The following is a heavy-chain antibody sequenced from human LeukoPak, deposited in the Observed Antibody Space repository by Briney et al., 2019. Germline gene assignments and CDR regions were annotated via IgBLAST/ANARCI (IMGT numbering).Heavy chain of an antibody. D-gene: IGHD6-19*01. Sequence: SETLSLTCTVSGGSISSGDYYWSWIRQPPGKGLEWIGYIYYSGSTCYNPSLKSRVTISVDTSKNQFSLKLSSVTAADTAVYYCARDLVAVAALDDAFDIWGQGTMVTVSS. CDR3: ARDLVAVAALDDAFDI. J-gene: IGHJ3*02. CDR2: IYYSGST. V-gene: IGHV4-30-4*01. CDR1: GGSISSGDYY.